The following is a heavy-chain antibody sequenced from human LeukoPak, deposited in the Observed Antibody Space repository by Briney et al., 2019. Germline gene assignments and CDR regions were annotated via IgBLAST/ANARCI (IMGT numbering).Heavy chain of an antibody. CDR1: GYSFTSYW. J-gene: IGHJ4*02. CDR3: ARPRWVKDSVVVPAAGYYFDY. Sequence: GESLKISCKGSGYSFTSYWIGWVRQMPGKGLEWMGIIYPGDSDTRYSPSFQGQVTISADKSISTAYLQWSSLKASDTAMYYCARPRWVKDSVVVPAAGYYFDYWGQGTLVTVSS. CDR2: IYPGDSDT. V-gene: IGHV5-51*01. D-gene: IGHD2-2*01.